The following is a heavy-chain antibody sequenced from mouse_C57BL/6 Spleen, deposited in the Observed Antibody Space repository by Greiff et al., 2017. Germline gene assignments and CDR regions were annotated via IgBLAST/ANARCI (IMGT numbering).Heavy chain of an antibody. CDR2: IDPSDSYT. Sequence: VQLQQPGAELVKPGASVKLSCKASGYTFTSYWMQWVKQRPGQGLEWIGEIDPSDSYTNYNQKFKGKATLTVDTSSSTAYMQLSRVTSEDSAVYYCARGKIYDYDEDWYFDVWGTGTTVTVSS. CDR3: ARGKIYDYDEDWYFDV. V-gene: IGHV1-50*01. CDR1: GYTFTSYW. D-gene: IGHD2-4*01. J-gene: IGHJ1*03.